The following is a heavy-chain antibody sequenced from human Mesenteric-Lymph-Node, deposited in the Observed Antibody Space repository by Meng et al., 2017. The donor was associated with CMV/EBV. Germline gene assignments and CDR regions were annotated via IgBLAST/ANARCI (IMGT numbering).Heavy chain of an antibody. Sequence: GESLKISCAASGFTFSSYSMNWVRQAPGKGLEWVSSISSSSSYIYYADSVKGRFTISRDNAKNSLYLQMNSLRAEDTAVYYCARGGNWNKKLLWGSLDVWGQGTTVTVSS. V-gene: IGHV3-21*01. CDR1: GFTFSSYS. CDR2: ISSSSSYI. J-gene: IGHJ6*02. CDR3: ARGGNWNKKLLWGSLDV. D-gene: IGHD3-16*01.